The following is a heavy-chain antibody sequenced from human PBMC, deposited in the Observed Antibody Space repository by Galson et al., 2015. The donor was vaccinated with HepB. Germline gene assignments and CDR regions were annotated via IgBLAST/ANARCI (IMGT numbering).Heavy chain of an antibody. V-gene: IGHV3-7*03. CDR3: AREVEDVVVPAAILWWDYYYYYMDV. CDR2: IKQDGSEK. Sequence: SLRLSCAASGFTFSSYWMSWVRQAPGKGLEWVANIKQDGSEKYYVDSVKGRFTISRDNAKNSLYLQMNSLRAEDTAVYYCAREVEDVVVPAAILWWDYYYYYMDVWGKGTTVTVSS. CDR1: GFTFSSYW. D-gene: IGHD2-2*01. J-gene: IGHJ6*03.